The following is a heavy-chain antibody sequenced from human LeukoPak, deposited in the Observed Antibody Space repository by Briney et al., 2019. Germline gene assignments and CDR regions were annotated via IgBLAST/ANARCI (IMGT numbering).Heavy chain of an antibody. CDR1: GFTFSSYG. J-gene: IGHJ4*02. CDR2: ISYDGSNK. D-gene: IGHD6-19*01. CDR3: AKDVAAVAGLFDY. V-gene: IGHV3-30*18. Sequence: GGSLRLSCAASGFTFSSYGMHWVRQAPGKGLEWVAVISYDGSNKYYADSVKGRFTISRYNSKNTLYLQMNSLRAEDTAVYYCAKDVAAVAGLFDYWGQGTLVTVSS.